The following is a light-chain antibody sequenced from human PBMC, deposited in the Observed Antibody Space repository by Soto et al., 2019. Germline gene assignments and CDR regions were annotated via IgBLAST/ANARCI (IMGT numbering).Light chain of an antibody. J-gene: IGKJ1*01. CDR3: QQYNNWPWT. CDR1: QSISGT. V-gene: IGKV3-15*01. Sequence: EIVMTQSPATLSVSPGGRATLSCRASQSISGTLAWYQQKPGQAPRLLIYGASTRATSFPARFSGSGSRTDFTLTISRLQSEDFAVYYWQQYNNWPWTFGQGTKVEIK. CDR2: GAS.